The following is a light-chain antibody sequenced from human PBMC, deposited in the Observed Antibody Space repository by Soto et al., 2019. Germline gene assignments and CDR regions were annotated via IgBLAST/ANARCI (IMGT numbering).Light chain of an antibody. CDR3: SSGDDSLDGPV. Sequence: QSVLTQPPSASATPGQTVTISCSGRYSNIGSNFVSWYQRLPGTAPKLLIYSINQRPSGVPDRFSGSKSGTSASLTISGLQSEDEADYFCSSGDDSLDGPVLGGGTK. CDR1: YSNIGSNF. CDR2: SIN. J-gene: IGLJ3*02. V-gene: IGLV1-44*01.